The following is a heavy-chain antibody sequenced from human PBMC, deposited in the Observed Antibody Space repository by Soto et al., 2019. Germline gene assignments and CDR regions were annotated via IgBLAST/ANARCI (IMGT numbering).Heavy chain of an antibody. Sequence: RGSLRLSCAASGFTFSSYAMSWVRQAPGKGLEWVSAISGSGGSTYYADSVKGRFTISRDNSKNTLYLQMNSPRAEDTAVYYCAKDRGLSTYQAGFDYWGQGTLVTVSS. CDR2: ISGSGGST. J-gene: IGHJ4*02. CDR1: GFTFSSYA. D-gene: IGHD2-2*01. V-gene: IGHV3-23*01. CDR3: AKDRGLSTYQAGFDY.